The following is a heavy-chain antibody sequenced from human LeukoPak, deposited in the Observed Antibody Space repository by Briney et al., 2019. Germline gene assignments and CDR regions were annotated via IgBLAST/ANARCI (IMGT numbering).Heavy chain of an antibody. CDR3: AGRRKEAAAYDH. Sequence: PGESLRLSCAASGFTVSTNYMGWVRLAPGKGLEWVSLLHSDGNKYYAESVKGRFTISTDNSKKTLYLQMNSLRVEDTAVYYCAGRRKEAAAYDHWGQGTLVTVSS. CDR2: LHSDGNK. J-gene: IGHJ4*02. D-gene: IGHD6-13*01. CDR1: GFTVSTNY. V-gene: IGHV3-66*01.